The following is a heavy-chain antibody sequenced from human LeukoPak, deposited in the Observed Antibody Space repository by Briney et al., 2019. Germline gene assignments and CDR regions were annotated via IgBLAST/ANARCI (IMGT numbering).Heavy chain of an antibody. CDR2: ISGSGGST. D-gene: IGHD2-15*01. CDR1: GFTFSSYG. CDR3: AKTVVAATYNWFDP. J-gene: IGHJ5*02. V-gene: IGHV3-23*01. Sequence: GGTLRLSCAASGFTFSSYGMSWVRQAPGKGLEWVSAISGSGGSTYYADSVKGRFTISRDNSKNTLYLQMNSLRAEDTAVYYCAKTVVAATYNWFDPWGQGTLVTVSS.